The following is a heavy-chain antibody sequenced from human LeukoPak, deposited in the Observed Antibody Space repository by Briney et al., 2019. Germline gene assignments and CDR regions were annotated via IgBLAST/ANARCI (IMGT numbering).Heavy chain of an antibody. CDR2: ISAYNGNT. CDR3: ARVSVLGTLKSIYGMDV. CDR1: GYTFTSYG. J-gene: IGHJ6*02. Sequence: GASVKASCKASGYTFTSYGISWVRQAPGQGLEWMGWISAYNGNTNYAQKLQGRVTMTTDTSTSTAYMELRSLRSDDTAVYYCARVSVLGTLKSIYGMDVWGQGTTVTVSS. D-gene: IGHD1-14*01. V-gene: IGHV1-18*01.